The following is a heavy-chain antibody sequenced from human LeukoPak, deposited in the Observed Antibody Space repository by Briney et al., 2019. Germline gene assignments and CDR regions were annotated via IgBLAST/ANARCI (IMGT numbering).Heavy chain of an antibody. CDR2: IYYSGST. J-gene: IGHJ3*02. V-gene: IGHV4-59*01. CDR1: GRSISSYY. CDR3: AREVDAFDI. Sequence: PSETLSLTCTVSGRSISSYYWSWIRQPPGKGLEWIGYIYYSGSTNYNPSLKSRVTISVDTSKNQFSLKLSSVTAADTAVYYCAREVDAFDIWGQGTMVTVSS.